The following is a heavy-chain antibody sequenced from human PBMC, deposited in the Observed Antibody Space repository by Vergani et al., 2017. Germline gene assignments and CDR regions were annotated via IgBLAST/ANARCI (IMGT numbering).Heavy chain of an antibody. CDR2: IYYSGST. J-gene: IGHJ4*02. V-gene: IGHV4-59*01. Sequence: QVQLQESGPGLVKPSEPLSLTCTVSGGSISSYYWSWIRQPPGKGLEWIGYIYYSGSTNYNPSLKSRVTISVDTSKNQFSLKLSSVTAADTAVYYCARATPSDGTNDYWGQGTLVTVSS. D-gene: IGHD6-13*01. CDR3: ARATPSDGTNDY. CDR1: GGSISSYY.